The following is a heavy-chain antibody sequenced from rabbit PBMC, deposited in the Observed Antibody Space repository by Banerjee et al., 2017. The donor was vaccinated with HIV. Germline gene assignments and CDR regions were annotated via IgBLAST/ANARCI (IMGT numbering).Heavy chain of an antibody. CDR1: RFSFSSIYW. CDR3: ARNYVNAFDP. CDR2: IDTGDGDT. Sequence: QEQLVESGGGLVQPEGSLTLTCTASRFSFSSIYWICWVRQAPGKGLEWIACIDTGDGDTDYANWPKGRFTISKTSSTTVTLQMTSLTAADTATYFCARNYVNAFDPWGQGTLVTVS. V-gene: IGHV1S45*01. D-gene: IGHD1-1*01. J-gene: IGHJ2*01.